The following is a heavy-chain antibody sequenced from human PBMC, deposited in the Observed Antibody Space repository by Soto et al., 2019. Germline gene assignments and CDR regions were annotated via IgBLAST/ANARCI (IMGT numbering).Heavy chain of an antibody. J-gene: IGHJ5*02. Sequence: EVQLLESGGGLVQPGGSLRLSCAASGFTFSSYAMSWVRQAPGKGLEWVSAISGSGGSTYYADSVKCRFTISRDNSKNTLYLQMNSLRAEDTAVYYCARVKDIVVVPAAQGWFDPWGQGTLVTVSS. CDR1: GFTFSSYA. CDR2: ISGSGGST. V-gene: IGHV3-23*01. CDR3: ARVKDIVVVPAAQGWFDP. D-gene: IGHD2-2*01.